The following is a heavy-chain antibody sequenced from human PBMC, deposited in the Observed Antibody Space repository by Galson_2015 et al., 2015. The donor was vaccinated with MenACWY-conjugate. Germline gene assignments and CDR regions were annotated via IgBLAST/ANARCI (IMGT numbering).Heavy chain of an antibody. Sequence: SLRLSCAASGFTFRNYWMTWVRQAPGKGLEWVASIRKGGSEKYYVDSVKGRFTISRDNAKNSLYLEMNSLRVEDTAVYHCARGHYGMDVWGQGTTVTASS. CDR3: ARGHYGMDV. CDR1: GFTFRNYW. CDR2: IRKGGSEK. J-gene: IGHJ6*02. V-gene: IGHV3-7*03.